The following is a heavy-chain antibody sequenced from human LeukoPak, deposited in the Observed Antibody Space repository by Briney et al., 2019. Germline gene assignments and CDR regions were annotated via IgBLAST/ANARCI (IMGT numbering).Heavy chain of an antibody. D-gene: IGHD3-22*01. V-gene: IGHV3-48*01. CDR3: ARDYQRARPNYYDSSGYAPFDI. Sequence: PGGSLRLSCAASGFTFSSYSMNWVRQAPGKGLEWVSYISSSSSTIYYADSVKGRFTISRDNAKNSLYLQMNSLRAEDTAVYYCARDYQRARPNYYDSSGYAPFDIWGQGTMVTVSS. J-gene: IGHJ3*02. CDR1: GFTFSSYS. CDR2: ISSSSSTI.